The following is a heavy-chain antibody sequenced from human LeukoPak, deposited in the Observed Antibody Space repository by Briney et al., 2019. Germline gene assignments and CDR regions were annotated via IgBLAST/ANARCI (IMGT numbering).Heavy chain of an antibody. CDR1: GGSISNSRDN. CDR3: ARVGYCGGDCP. J-gene: IGHJ5*02. D-gene: IGHD2-21*02. V-gene: IGHV4-39*07. CDR2: IYYSGST. Sequence: SETLSLTCTVSGGSISNSRDNWGWIRQPPGKGLEWIGSIYYSGSTYYKPSLKSRVTILVDTSKNQFSLKLSSVTAADTAVYYCARVGYCGGDCPWGRGTLVTVSS.